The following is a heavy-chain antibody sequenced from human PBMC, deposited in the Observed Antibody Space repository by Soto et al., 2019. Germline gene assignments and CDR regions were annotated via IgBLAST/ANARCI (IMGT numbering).Heavy chain of an antibody. CDR3: TTDPSGSCYVFDY. CDR1: GFTFSNAW. Sequence: PGGSLRRSCAASGFTFSNAWMSWVRQAPGKGLEWVGRIKSKTDGGTTDYAAPVKGRFTISRDDSKNTLYLQMNSLKTEDTAVYYCTTDPSGSCYVFDYWGQGTLVTVSS. CDR2: IKSKTDGGTT. J-gene: IGHJ4*02. D-gene: IGHD1-26*01. V-gene: IGHV3-15*01.